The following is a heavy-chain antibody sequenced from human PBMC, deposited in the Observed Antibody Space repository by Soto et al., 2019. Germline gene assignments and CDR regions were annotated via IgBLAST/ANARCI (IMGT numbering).Heavy chain of an antibody. CDR2: FDPEDGET. J-gene: IGHJ3*02. D-gene: IGHD2-2*01. Sequence: GASVKVSCKVSGYTLTELSMHWVRQAPGKGLEWMGGFDPEDGETIYAQKFQGRVTMTEDTSTDTAYMELSSLRSEDTAVYYCATLTDFSSTSCYVEDAFDIWGQGTMVTVSS. CDR3: ATLTDFSSTSCYVEDAFDI. CDR1: GYTLTELS. V-gene: IGHV1-24*01.